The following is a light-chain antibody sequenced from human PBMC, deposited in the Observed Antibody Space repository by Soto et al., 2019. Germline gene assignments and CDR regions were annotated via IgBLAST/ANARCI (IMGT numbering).Light chain of an antibody. V-gene: IGKV3-11*01. CDR2: DAS. CDR1: QTIDNT. J-gene: IGKJ4*01. Sequence: ELVMTQSPASLSLSPRERATLSCRASQTIDNTLAWYQRKPGQAPRLLIYDASTRATGVPARFSGSGSGTDFTLTIISRVPEDVAVYYCQQRTNWTLTFAGGTKVDIK. CDR3: QQRTNWTLT.